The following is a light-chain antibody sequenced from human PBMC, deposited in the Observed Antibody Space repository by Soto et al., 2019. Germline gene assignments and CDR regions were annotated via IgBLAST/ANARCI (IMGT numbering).Light chain of an antibody. V-gene: IGKV1-39*01. J-gene: IGKJ1*01. Sequence: DIQMTQSPSSLSASVEDRVTITCRASQSIATYLNWYQQRPGKAPKLLIYAATRLQSGVPSRFSGSRSGTDFTLTITSLQPEDFAIYFCQQSYSDPRTFGQGTKVEIK. CDR2: AAT. CDR3: QQSYSDPRT. CDR1: QSIATY.